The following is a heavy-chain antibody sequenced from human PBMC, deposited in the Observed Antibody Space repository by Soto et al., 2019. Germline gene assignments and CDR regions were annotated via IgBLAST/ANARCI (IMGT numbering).Heavy chain of an antibody. CDR3: AAVTHIYYYYGMDV. CDR1: GFTFSSYW. J-gene: IGHJ6*02. CDR2: INSDGSST. V-gene: IGHV3-74*01. Sequence: GGSLRLSCAASGFTFSSYWMHWVRQAPGKGLVWVSRINSDGSSTSYADSVKGRFTISRDNAKNTLYLQMNSLRAEDTAVYYCAAVTHIYYYYGMDVWGQGTPVTVSS. D-gene: IGHD4-17*01.